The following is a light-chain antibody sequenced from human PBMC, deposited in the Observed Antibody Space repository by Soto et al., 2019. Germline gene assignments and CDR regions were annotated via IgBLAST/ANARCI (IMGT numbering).Light chain of an antibody. Sequence: EIVLTQSPASRSVSPGERATLSCWSIQSASSIYLAWYQQKPGLAPRLLIYDASNRAAGIPDRFNGSGSGTDFTLTISRVEPDDFAGYYCQQYGNATPLTSGGGTKVDIK. V-gene: IGKV3D-20*01. CDR1: QSASSIY. J-gene: IGKJ4*01. CDR2: DAS. CDR3: QQYGNATPLT.